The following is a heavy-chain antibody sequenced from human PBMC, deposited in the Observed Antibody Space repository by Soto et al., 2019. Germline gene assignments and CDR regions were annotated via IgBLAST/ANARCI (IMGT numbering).Heavy chain of an antibody. CDR3: ARLAVWSGYYGLDY. D-gene: IGHD3-3*01. J-gene: IGHJ4*02. CDR1: GGSISSYY. Sequence: SETLSLTCTVSGGSISSYYWSWIRQPPGKGLEWIGYIYYSGSTNYNPSLKSRVTISVDTSKNQFSLKLSSVTAADTAVYYCARLAVWSGYYGLDYWGQGTLVTVSS. V-gene: IGHV4-59*01. CDR2: IYYSGST.